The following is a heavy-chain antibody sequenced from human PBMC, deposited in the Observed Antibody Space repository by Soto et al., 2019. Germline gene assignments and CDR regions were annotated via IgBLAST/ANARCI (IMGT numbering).Heavy chain of an antibody. J-gene: IGHJ4*02. V-gene: IGHV3-9*01. CDR2: ISWNSGSI. D-gene: IGHD6-19*01. CDR1: GFTFDDYA. Sequence: LRLSCAASGFTFDDYAMHWVRQAPGKGLEWVSGISWNSGSIGYADSVKGRFTISRDNAKNSLYLQMNSLRAEDTALYYCAKDLGIAVAGNYFDYWGQGTLVTVSS. CDR3: AKDLGIAVAGNYFDY.